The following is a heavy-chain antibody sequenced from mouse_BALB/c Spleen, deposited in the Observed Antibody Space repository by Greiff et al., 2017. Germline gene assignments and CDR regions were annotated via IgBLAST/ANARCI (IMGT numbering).Heavy chain of an antibody. J-gene: IGHJ4*01. D-gene: IGHD2-13*01. CDR1: GFTFSSYT. CDR2: ISNGGGST. V-gene: IGHV5-12-2*01. Sequence: EVQVVESGGGLVQPGGSLKLSCAASGFTFSSYTMSWVRQTPEKRLEWVAYISNGGGSTYYPDTVKGRFTISRDNAKNTLFLQMTSLRSEDTAMYYCAREGDYYAMDYWGQGTSVTVSS. CDR3: AREGDYYAMDY.